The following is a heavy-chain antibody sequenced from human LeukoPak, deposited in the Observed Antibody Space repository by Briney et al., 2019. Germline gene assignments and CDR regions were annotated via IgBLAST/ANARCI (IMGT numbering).Heavy chain of an antibody. Sequence: GGSLRLSCAASGFTFSSYGMHWVRQAPGKGLEWVAFISYDGSNKYYIDSVKGRFTISRDNSKNTLYLQMNTLRPGDTAVYYCAAGVDYWGQGTLVTVSS. D-gene: IGHD2-8*01. CDR1: GFTFSSYG. J-gene: IGHJ4*02. CDR2: ISYDGSNK. V-gene: IGHV3-30-3*01. CDR3: AAGVDY.